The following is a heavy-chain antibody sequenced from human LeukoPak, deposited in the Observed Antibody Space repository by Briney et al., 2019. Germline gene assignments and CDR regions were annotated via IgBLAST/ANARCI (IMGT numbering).Heavy chain of an antibody. Sequence: GGSLRLSCAASGFTVSSNYMSWVRQAPGKGLEWVSVIYSGGSTYYADSVKGRFTISRDNSKNTLYLQMNSLGAEDTAVYYCARVVAAAPNWFDPWGQGTLVTVSS. CDR1: GFTVSSNY. CDR3: ARVVAAAPNWFDP. V-gene: IGHV3-53*01. J-gene: IGHJ5*02. D-gene: IGHD6-13*01. CDR2: IYSGGST.